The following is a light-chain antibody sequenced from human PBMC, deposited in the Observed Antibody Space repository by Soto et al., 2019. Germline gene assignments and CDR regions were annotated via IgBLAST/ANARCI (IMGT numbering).Light chain of an antibody. J-gene: IGKJ1*01. Sequence: EIVMTHSPATLSVSPGERATLSCRASQSVSSNLAWYQQKPGQAPRLLIYGASTRATGIPARFSGSGSGTEFTLNISSLQSEDFAVYYCQQYNNWPPTFGQGTKVDIK. CDR3: QQYNNWPPT. V-gene: IGKV3-15*01. CDR2: GAS. CDR1: QSVSSN.